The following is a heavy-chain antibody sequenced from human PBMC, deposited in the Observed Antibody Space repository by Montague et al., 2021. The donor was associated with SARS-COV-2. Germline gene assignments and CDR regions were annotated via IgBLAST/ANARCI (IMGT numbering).Heavy chain of an antibody. Sequence: TLSLTCTVSGGSIGSGSYYWSWIRQPAGKGLEWIGRIYTSGSTNYNPSLKSRVTISVDTSKNQFSLKLSSVTAADTAVYYCARERRYYDYVWGSYGFDPWGQGTLVTVSS. J-gene: IGHJ5*02. CDR2: IYTSGST. CDR3: ARERRYYDYVWGSYGFDP. D-gene: IGHD3-16*01. CDR1: GGSIGSGSYY. V-gene: IGHV4-61*02.